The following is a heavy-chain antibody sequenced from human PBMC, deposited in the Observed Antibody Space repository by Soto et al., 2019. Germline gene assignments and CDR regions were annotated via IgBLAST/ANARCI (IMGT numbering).Heavy chain of an antibody. Sequence: EVQLLESGGGLVQPGGSLRLSCAASGFTFSSYAMSWVRQAPGKGLEWVSAISGSGGSTYYADSVKGRFTISRDNSKNTLYLQMNSLRAEDTAVYYCAKEYCSGCSCYPNWFDPWGQGTLVTVSS. D-gene: IGHD2-15*01. V-gene: IGHV3-23*01. CDR3: AKEYCSGCSCYPNWFDP. CDR2: ISGSGGST. J-gene: IGHJ5*02. CDR1: GFTFSSYA.